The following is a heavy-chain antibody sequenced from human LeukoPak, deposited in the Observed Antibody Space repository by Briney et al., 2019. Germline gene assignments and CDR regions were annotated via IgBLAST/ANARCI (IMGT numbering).Heavy chain of an antibody. CDR1: GGSFSGYY. Sequence: PSETLSLTCAVYGGSFSGYYWSWIRQPPGKGLEWIGEINHSGSTNYNPSLKSRVTISVDTSKNQFSLKLSSVTAADTAVYYCARARGTGYRYWGQGTLVTVSS. CDR2: INHSGST. J-gene: IGHJ4*02. CDR3: ARARGTGYRY. V-gene: IGHV4-34*01. D-gene: IGHD3/OR15-3a*01.